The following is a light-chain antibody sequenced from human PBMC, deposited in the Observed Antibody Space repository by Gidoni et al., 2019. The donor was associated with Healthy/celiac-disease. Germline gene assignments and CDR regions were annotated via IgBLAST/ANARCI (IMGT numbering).Light chain of an antibody. Sequence: DIQLTQSPSFLSASVGARVTITCRARQGISSYLAWYQQKPGKAPKLLIYAASTLQSGVPSRFSGSGSGTEFTLTISSLQPEDFATYYCQQLNSYPPTFGPXTKVDIK. J-gene: IGKJ3*01. V-gene: IGKV1-9*01. CDR2: AAS. CDR1: QGISSY. CDR3: QQLNSYPPT.